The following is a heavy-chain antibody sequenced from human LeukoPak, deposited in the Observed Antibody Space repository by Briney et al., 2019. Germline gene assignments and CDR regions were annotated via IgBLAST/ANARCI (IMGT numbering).Heavy chain of an antibody. CDR3: RYFLPHFDY. V-gene: IGHV3-23*01. J-gene: IGHJ4*02. D-gene: IGHD2/OR15-2a*01. Sequence: AGGSLRLSCVASGFTFSTSAMNWVRQAPGKGPEWVSTISGSGGSTNYADSVKGRFTISRDNSKNTLYLQMNSLRAEDTAVYYCRYFLPHFDYWGQGTLVTVSS. CDR2: ISGSGGST. CDR1: GFTFSTSA.